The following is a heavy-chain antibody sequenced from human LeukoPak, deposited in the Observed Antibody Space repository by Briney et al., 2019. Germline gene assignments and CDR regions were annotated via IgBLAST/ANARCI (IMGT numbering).Heavy chain of an antibody. Sequence: PGRSLRLSCAASGFTFDDYAMHWVRQAPGKGLEWVSAISGSGGSTYYADSVKGRFTISRDNSKNTLYLQMNSLRAEDTAVYYCAKGFYGSGSNPYFDYWGQGTLVTVSS. CDR1: GFTFDDYA. D-gene: IGHD3-10*01. J-gene: IGHJ4*02. CDR3: AKGFYGSGSNPYFDY. CDR2: ISGSGGST. V-gene: IGHV3-23*01.